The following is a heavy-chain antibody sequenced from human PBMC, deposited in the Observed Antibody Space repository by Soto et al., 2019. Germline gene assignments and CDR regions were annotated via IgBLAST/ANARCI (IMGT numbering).Heavy chain of an antibody. CDR3: ARDRGIAVAGTWAYRGIDY. Sequence: QVQLVESGGGVVQPGRSLRLSCAASGFTFSSYAMHWVRQAPGKGLEWVAVISYDGSNKYYADSVKGRFTISRDNSKNTLYLQMNSLRAEDTAVYYCARDRGIAVAGTWAYRGIDYWGQGTLVTVSS. J-gene: IGHJ4*02. CDR1: GFTFSSYA. V-gene: IGHV3-30-3*01. D-gene: IGHD6-19*01. CDR2: ISYDGSNK.